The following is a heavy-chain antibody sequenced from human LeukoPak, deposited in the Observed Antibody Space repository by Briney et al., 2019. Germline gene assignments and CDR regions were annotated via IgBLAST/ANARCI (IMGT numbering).Heavy chain of an antibody. D-gene: IGHD2-15*01. J-gene: IGHJ4*02. CDR1: GGTFSSYA. CDR2: INPNSGGT. V-gene: IGHV1-2*06. CDR3: ARDCIGCHGFDY. Sequence: ASVKASCKASGGTFSSYAISWVRQAPGQGLEWMGRINPNSGGTNYAQKFQGRVTMTRDTSISTAYMELSRLRSDDTAVYYCARDCIGCHGFDYWGQGTLVTVSS.